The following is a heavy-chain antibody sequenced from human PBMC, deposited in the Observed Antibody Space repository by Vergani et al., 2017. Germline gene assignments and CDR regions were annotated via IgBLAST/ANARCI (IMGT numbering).Heavy chain of an antibody. CDR1: GFTFSSYG. CDR3: ATGGYCSGGRCYRHFEF. CDR2: IWYDGSNK. D-gene: IGHD2-15*01. Sequence: QVQLVESGGGVVQPGRSLRLSCAASGFTFSSYGMHWVRQAPGKGLEWVAVIWYDGSNKYYADSVKGRFTISRDNSKNTLYLQMNSLRAEDTAVYYCATGGYCSGGRCYRHFEFWGQGTLVTVSS. J-gene: IGHJ4*02. V-gene: IGHV3-33*01.